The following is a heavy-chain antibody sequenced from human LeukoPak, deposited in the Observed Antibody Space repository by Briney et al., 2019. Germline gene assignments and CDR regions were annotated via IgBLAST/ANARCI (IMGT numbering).Heavy chain of an antibody. V-gene: IGHV3-7*01. D-gene: IGHD4-17*01. CDR1: GFTFSSYW. Sequence: GGSLRLSCAASGFTFSSYWMSWARQAPGKGLEWVANIKQDGSEKYYVDSVKGRFTISRDNAKNSLYLQMNSLRAEDTAVYYCAKGGYGDYFDYWGQGTLVTVSS. J-gene: IGHJ4*02. CDR3: AKGGYGDYFDY. CDR2: IKQDGSEK.